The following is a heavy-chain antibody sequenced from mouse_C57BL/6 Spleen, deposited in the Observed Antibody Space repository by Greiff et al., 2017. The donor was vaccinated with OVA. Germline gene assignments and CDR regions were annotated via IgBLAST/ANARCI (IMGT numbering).Heavy chain of an antibody. CDR1: GFTFSSYT. D-gene: IGHD2-2*01. CDR3: ARIYGYDGGFAY. CDR2: ISGGGGNT. J-gene: IGHJ3*01. V-gene: IGHV5-9*01. Sequence: EVKLVESGGGLVKPGGSLKLSCAASGFTFSSYTMSWVRQTPEKRLEWVATISGGGGNTYYPDSVKGRFTISRDNATNTLYLQMSSLRSEDTALYYCARIYGYDGGFAYWGQGTLVTVSA.